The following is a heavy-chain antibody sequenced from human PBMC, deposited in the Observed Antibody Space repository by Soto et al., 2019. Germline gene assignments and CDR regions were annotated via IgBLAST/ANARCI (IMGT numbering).Heavy chain of an antibody. D-gene: IGHD6-19*01. J-gene: IGHJ3*02. CDR3: ESPRPRYTSGAFDI. CDR1: GYSFTSYW. Sequence: PGESLKISCKGSGYSFTSYWIFWVRQMPVKGLEFMGIIYPFYSDTRYSPSFQGHVTISSYNSISTSYLQLISLKASDTAMYYCESPRPRYTSGAFDIWGQGTMVTVS. V-gene: IGHV5-51*01. CDR2: IYPFYSDT.